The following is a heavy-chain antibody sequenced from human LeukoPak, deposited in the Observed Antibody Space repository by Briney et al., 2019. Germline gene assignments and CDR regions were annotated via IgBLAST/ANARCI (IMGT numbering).Heavy chain of an antibody. D-gene: IGHD4/OR15-4a*01. CDR1: GYIFTSYY. V-gene: IGHV1-46*01. CDR3: ARICQGMVLDY. Sequence: GASVKVSCKASGYIFTSYYMHWVRQAPGQGLEWMGIINPSGGSTNYAQNSQGRVTMTRDTSTSTVYMELSSLRSEDTAVYYCARICQGMVLDYWGQGTLVTVSS. J-gene: IGHJ4*02. CDR2: INPSGGST.